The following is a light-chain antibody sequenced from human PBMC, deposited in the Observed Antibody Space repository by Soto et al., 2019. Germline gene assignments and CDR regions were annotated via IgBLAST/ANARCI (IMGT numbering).Light chain of an antibody. CDR1: QDISIY. V-gene: IGKV1-33*01. CDR3: QQYDKLPLLT. J-gene: IGKJ4*01. CDR2: DAS. Sequence: DIQMTQSPSSLSASVGDRVTITCRATQDISIYLNWYQQKGGKAPKLLIYDASNLEAGVPSRFSGSGSGTYFTFTISSLQPEDIATYYCQQYDKLPLLTFGGGTKVEIK.